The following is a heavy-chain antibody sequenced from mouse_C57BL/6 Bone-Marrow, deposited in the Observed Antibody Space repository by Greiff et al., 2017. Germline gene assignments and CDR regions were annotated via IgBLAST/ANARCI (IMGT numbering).Heavy chain of an antibody. V-gene: IGHV5-6-5*01. CDR1: GFTFSSYA. J-gene: IGHJ2*01. CDR3: ANLLSDY. Sequence: EVMLVESGGGLVKPGGSLKLSCAASGFTFSSYAMSWVRQTPEKRLEWVASISSGGSTYSPDSVKGRFTISRDNARNILYLQMSSVRSEDTAMSYCANLLSDYWGQGTTLTVSS. D-gene: IGHD1-1*01. CDR2: ISSGGST.